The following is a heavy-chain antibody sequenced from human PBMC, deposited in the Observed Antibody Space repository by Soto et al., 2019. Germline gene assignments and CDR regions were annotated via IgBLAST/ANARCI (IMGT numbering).Heavy chain of an antibody. V-gene: IGHV3-23*01. CDR3: ARSSSGGSGRYYYYYMDV. J-gene: IGHJ6*03. Sequence: EVQLLESGGDLVQPGGSLRLSCAASGFTFSSYAMSWVRQAPGKGLEWVSTISGSGGSTYYAYSVKGRSTLSRDNSKNTLYVKMNSLRAEDTAVYYCARSSSGGSGRYYYYYMDVWGKGTTVTVSS. CDR1: GFTFSSYA. D-gene: IGHD3-22*01. CDR2: ISGSGGST.